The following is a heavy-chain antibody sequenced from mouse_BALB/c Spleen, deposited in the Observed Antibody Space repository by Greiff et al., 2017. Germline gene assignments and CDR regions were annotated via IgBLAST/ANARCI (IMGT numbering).Heavy chain of an antibody. V-gene: IGHV14-3*02. CDR2: IDPANGNT. CDR1: GFNIKDTY. Sequence: EVQRVESGAELVKPGASVKLSCTASGFNIKDTYMHWVKQRPEQGLEWIGRIDPANGNTKYDPKFQGKATITADTSSNTAYLQLSSLTSEDTAVYYCARGKNGNYPLAYWGQGTLVTVSA. D-gene: IGHD2-1*01. CDR3: ARGKNGNYPLAY. J-gene: IGHJ3*01.